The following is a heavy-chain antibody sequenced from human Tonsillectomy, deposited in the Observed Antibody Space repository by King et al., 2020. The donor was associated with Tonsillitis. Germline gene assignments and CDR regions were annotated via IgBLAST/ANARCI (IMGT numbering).Heavy chain of an antibody. Sequence: QLQESGPGLVKPSETLSLTCTVSGDSISSYYWSWIRQPPGKGLEWIGNIYYSGSTDYNPSLKSRVTISLDTSKNQFSLNLDSVTAEDTAIYYCARHEDYGAVRVWGQGTTVTVSS. CDR3: ARHEDYGAVRV. V-gene: IGHV4-59*08. D-gene: IGHD4-17*01. CDR2: IYYSGST. CDR1: GDSISSYY. J-gene: IGHJ6*02.